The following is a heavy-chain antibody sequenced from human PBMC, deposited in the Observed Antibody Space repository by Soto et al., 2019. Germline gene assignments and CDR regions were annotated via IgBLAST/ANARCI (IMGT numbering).Heavy chain of an antibody. CDR3: ARHRNFFDL. CDR1: GYTSNTDG. J-gene: IGHJ4*02. Sequence: GASVQVSCTASGYTSNTDGIAWVRQAPGQGREWRGWISPYNGHTNYAPRLQSRVTMTTDTSTSTAYMELRSLRSNDTAVYYSARHRNFFDLGGKGILVTVST. V-gene: IGHV1-18*01. CDR2: ISPYNGHT.